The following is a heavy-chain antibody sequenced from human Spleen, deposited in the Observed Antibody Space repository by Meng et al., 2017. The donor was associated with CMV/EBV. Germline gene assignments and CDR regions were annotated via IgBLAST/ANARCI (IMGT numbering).Heavy chain of an antibody. D-gene: IGHD2-2*01. Sequence: GESLKISCAASGFTFSSYAMHWVRQAPGKGLEWVAVISYDGSNKYYADSVKGRFTISRDNSKNTLYLQMNSLRAEDTAVYYCARTIYCSSTSCTNDMGWLNNWFDPWGQGTLVTVSS. CDR3: ARTIYCSSTSCTNDMGWLNNWFDP. J-gene: IGHJ5*02. CDR1: GFTFSSYA. V-gene: IGHV3-30*04. CDR2: ISYDGSNK.